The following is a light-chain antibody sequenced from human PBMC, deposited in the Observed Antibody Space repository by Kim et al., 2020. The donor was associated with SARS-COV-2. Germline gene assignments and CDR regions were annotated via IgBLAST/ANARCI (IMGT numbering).Light chain of an antibody. CDR3: QQSYSTLALT. Sequence: SEGDRVTITCRTSQSISNYLNWYQQKAGKAPKLLIYAASSLQSGVPSRFSGSGSGTDFTLTISSLQPEDIATYYCQQSYSTLALTFGGGTKVDIK. CDR1: QSISNY. J-gene: IGKJ4*01. CDR2: AAS. V-gene: IGKV1-39*01.